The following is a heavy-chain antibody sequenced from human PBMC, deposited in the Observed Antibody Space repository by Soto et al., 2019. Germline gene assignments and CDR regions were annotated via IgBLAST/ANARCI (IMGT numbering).Heavy chain of an antibody. CDR3: TRADLTVTLSVFDP. CDR1: GFIFSRYP. D-gene: IGHD4-17*01. CDR2: ISDDGSTK. Sequence: QVQLVESGGGVVQPGGSLRLSCAASGFIFSRYPMHWVRQAPGKGLQWVALISDDGSTKYYADSVKGRFTISRDNSKNTLYLQMNGLSAEDTAVYYCTRADLTVTLSVFDPWGQGTLVTVSS. J-gene: IGHJ5*02. V-gene: IGHV3-30-3*01.